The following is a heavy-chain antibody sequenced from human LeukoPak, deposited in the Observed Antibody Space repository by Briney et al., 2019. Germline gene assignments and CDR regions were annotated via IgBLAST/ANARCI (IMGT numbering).Heavy chain of an antibody. CDR2: INHSGST. CDR3: ARVWGNYAGDY. Sequence: SETLSLTCAVYGGSFSGYYWSWIRQPPGKGLEWIGEINHSGSTNYNPSLKSRVTISVDTSKNQFSLKLSSVTAADTAVYYCARVWGNYAGDYWGQGTLVTVSS. J-gene: IGHJ4*02. CDR1: GGSFSGYY. V-gene: IGHV4-34*01. D-gene: IGHD4-11*01.